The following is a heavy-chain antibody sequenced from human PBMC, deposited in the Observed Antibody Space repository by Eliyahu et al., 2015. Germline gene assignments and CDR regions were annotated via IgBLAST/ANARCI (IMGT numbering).Heavy chain of an antibody. V-gene: IGHV4-38-2*01. CDR2: MRHSGSA. Sequence: QVKLQESGPGLVKPSETLSLTCVVSGYSIRSGYYXGWIRQPPGKGLEWIGNMRHSGSAXYNPSLKSRVSISVDTSRNQFSVKLTSVTATDTAVYYCAXVSDYTIPYNNIYMDVWGQGTTVTVSS. CDR3: AXVSDYTIPYNNIYMDV. D-gene: IGHD2-2*02. CDR1: GYSIRSGYY. J-gene: IGHJ6*03.